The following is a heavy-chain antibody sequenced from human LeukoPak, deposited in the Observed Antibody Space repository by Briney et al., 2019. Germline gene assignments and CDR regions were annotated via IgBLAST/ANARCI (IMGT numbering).Heavy chain of an antibody. D-gene: IGHD3/OR15-3a*01. CDR3: ARDRAANQDWVEFDP. CDR1: GFTFSSYA. CDR2: IRDSGEA. J-gene: IGHJ5*02. V-gene: IGHV3-23*01. Sequence: AGGSLRLSCAASGFTFSSYAMSWVRQAPGKGLEWVGLIRDSGEAFYADFARGRFVISRDESENTLYLQMNSLRVEDTAVYFCARDRAANQDWVEFDPWGQGTPVIVSS.